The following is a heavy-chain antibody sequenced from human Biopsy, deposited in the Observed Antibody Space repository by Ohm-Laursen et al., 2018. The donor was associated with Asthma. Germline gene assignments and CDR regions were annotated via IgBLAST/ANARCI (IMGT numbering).Heavy chain of an antibody. V-gene: IGHV3-53*01. CDR1: EFPFSSYG. D-gene: IGHD4-23*01. J-gene: IGHJ3*02. Sequence: GSLRLSCSASEFPFSSYGMSWVRQPPGKGLEWVSVIYSGGGTYYADSVQGRVTISRDNSKNTLSLQMNSLRAEDTAVYYCARAYGGSFFSGSFDIWGQGTMVTVSS. CDR3: ARAYGGSFFSGSFDI. CDR2: IYSGGGT.